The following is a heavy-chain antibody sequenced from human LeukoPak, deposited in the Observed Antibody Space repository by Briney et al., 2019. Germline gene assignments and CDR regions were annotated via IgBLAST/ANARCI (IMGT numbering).Heavy chain of an antibody. J-gene: IGHJ6*03. CDR3: ARDAFSYYYYYMDV. Sequence: GGSLRLSCAASGFTFSGYAMHWVRQAPGKGLEWVANIKQDGSEKHYVDSVKGRFTISRDNAKNSLYLQMNSLRAEDTAVYYCARDAFSYYYYYMDVWGKGTTVTVSS. V-gene: IGHV3-7*01. CDR2: IKQDGSEK. CDR1: GFTFSGYA.